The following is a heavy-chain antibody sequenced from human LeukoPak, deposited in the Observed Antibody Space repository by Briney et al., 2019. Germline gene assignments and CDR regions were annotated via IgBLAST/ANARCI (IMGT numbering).Heavy chain of an antibody. CDR1: GTALSHHW. D-gene: IGHD4-17*01. CDR2: INGNGGTT. J-gene: IGHJ5*02. CDR3: ARDRYGDNDNWFDP. V-gene: IGHV3-20*04. Sequence: GGSLRLSCAVSGTALSHHWMSWVRQAPGKGLEWVSGINGNGGTTGYADSVKGRFTISRDNAKNSLYLQMNSLRAEDTALYYCARDRYGDNDNWFDPRGQGTLVTVSS.